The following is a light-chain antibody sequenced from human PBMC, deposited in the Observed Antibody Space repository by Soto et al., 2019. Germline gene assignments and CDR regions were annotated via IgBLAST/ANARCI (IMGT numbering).Light chain of an antibody. CDR3: GTWDSGLTAVV. CDR1: RSNIGEHF. Sequence: QSVLTQPPSVSAAPGQKVTISCSGTRSNIGEHFVSWYQQLPGTAPKLLIYDNHLRPSGVPDRFSGSKSGPSATLAIAGLQTGDEADYYCGTWDSGLTAVVFGGGTKLTVL. V-gene: IGLV1-51*01. CDR2: DNH. J-gene: IGLJ3*02.